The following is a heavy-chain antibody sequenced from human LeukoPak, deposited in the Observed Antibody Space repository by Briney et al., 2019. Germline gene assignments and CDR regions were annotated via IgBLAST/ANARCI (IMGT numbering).Heavy chain of an antibody. CDR2: ISSNGGST. J-gene: IGHJ4*02. CDR3: ARGSGDCSSTSCYPHYLYF. V-gene: IGHV3-64*01. Sequence: GGSLRLSCAASGFTFSSYVMHWVRQAPGKGLEYVSAISSNGGSTYYANSVNDRFTASRDNSKNTLYLQMGSLRAEDMAVYYCARGSGDCSSTSCYPHYLYFWGQGTLVTVSS. D-gene: IGHD2-2*01. CDR1: GFTFSSYV.